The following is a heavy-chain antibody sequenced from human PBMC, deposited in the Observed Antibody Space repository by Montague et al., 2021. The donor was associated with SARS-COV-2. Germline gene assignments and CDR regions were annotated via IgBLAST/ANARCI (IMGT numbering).Heavy chain of an antibody. CDR1: GASFRDYA. CDR2: LSYSGRP. CDR3: AGRLPQYTSGWYFDQ. J-gene: IGHJ4*02. V-gene: IGHV4-59*08. D-gene: IGHD6-19*01. Sequence: SETLSLTCDFAGASFRDYAWSWIWLPPGKRLEWIGYLSYSGRPIYKPSLESRVSISVDTSKNQFSLRLRSVIAADTAVYYCAGRLPQYTSGWYFDQWGQGTLRTLSS.